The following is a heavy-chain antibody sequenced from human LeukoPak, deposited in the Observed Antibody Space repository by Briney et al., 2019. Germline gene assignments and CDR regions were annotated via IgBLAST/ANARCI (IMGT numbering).Heavy chain of an antibody. J-gene: IGHJ4*02. CDR3: ARDLLGAYYDSSGYLR. Sequence: PSETLSLTCTVSGGSISSSSYYWGWIRQPPGKGLEWIGSIYYSGSTYYNPSLKSRVTISVDTSKNQFSLKLSSVTAADTAVYYCARDLLGAYYDSSGYLRWGQGTLVTVSS. CDR2: IYYSGST. V-gene: IGHV4-39*07. CDR1: GGSISSSSYY. D-gene: IGHD3-22*01.